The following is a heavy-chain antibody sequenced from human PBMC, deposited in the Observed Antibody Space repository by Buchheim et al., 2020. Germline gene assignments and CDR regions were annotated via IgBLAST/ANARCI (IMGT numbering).Heavy chain of an antibody. CDR1: GFTFNSYG. J-gene: IGHJ4*02. V-gene: IGHV3-33*01. CDR2: IWYDGSNK. CDR3: ARASRVGQYSSGWYNY. Sequence: QVQLVESGGGVVQPGRSLRLSCAASGFTFNSYGMHWVRQAPGKGLEWVAVIWYDGSNKYYADSVKGRFTISRDTSKNTLYLQMNSLRAEDTAVYYCARASRVGQYSSGWYNYWGQGTL. D-gene: IGHD6-19*01.